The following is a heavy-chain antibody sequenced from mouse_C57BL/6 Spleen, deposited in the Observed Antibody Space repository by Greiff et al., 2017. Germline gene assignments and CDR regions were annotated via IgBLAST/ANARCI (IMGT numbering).Heavy chain of an antibody. J-gene: IGHJ3*01. V-gene: IGHV5-4*01. CDR3: ARVGDYDGFAY. Sequence: EVQGVESGGGLVKPGGSLKLSCAASGFTFSSYAMSWVRQTPEKRLEWVATISDGGSYTYYPDNVKGRFTISRDNAKNNLYLQMSHLKSEDTAMYYCARVGDYDGFAYWGQGTLVTVSA. D-gene: IGHD2-4*01. CDR1: GFTFSSYA. CDR2: ISDGGSYT.